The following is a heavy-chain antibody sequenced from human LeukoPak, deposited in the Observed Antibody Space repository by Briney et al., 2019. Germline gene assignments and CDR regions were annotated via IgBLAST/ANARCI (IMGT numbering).Heavy chain of an antibody. CDR3: ARDGVPRVYYYDSSDSPIDAFDI. D-gene: IGHD3-22*01. V-gene: IGHV3-20*04. Sequence: GGSLRLSCAASGFTFDDYGMSWVRQAPGKGLEWVSGINWNGGSTGYADSVKGRFTISRDNAKNSLYLQMNSLRAEDTALYYCARDGVPRVYYYDSSDSPIDAFDIWGQGTMVTVSS. CDR1: GFTFDDYG. J-gene: IGHJ3*02. CDR2: INWNGGST.